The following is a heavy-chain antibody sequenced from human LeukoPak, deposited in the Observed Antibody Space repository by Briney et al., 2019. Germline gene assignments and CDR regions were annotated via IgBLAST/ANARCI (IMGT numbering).Heavy chain of an antibody. Sequence: SVKVSCKASGGTFSSYAISWVRQAPGQGLEWMGGIIPIFGTANYAQKFQGRVTITADESTSTAYMEQSSLRSEDTAVYYCAREAYYYYDSSGYYWGLGEYYFDYWGQGTLVTVSS. D-gene: IGHD3-22*01. CDR3: AREAYYYYDSSGYYWGLGEYYFDY. CDR2: IIPIFGTA. CDR1: GGTFSSYA. V-gene: IGHV1-69*13. J-gene: IGHJ4*02.